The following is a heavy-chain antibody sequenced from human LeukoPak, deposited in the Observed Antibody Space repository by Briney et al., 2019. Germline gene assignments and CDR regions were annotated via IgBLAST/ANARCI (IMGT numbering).Heavy chain of an antibody. Sequence: GGSLRLSCAASGFTFSSYDMSWVRQAPGKGLEWVSAISGSGGSTYYADSVKGRFTISRDNAKNSLYLQMNSLRAEDTAVYYCARDITMIVGINWFDPWGQGTLVTVSS. J-gene: IGHJ5*02. CDR1: GFTFSSYD. V-gene: IGHV3-23*01. CDR2: ISGSGGST. D-gene: IGHD3-22*01. CDR3: ARDITMIVGINWFDP.